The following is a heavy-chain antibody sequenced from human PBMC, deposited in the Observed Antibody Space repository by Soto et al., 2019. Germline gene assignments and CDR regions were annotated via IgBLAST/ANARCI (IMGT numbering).Heavy chain of an antibody. D-gene: IGHD1-7*01. V-gene: IGHV1-69*13. Sequence: ASVKVSCKASGGTXSSYAXXXXXQAPGQGLEWMGGXIXIFGTATTAQKFQGRVTITADESTSTAYMELSSLRSEDTAVYYCARPVRHVGNLDNWNYPPNNWFDPWGQGTLVTVSS. J-gene: IGHJ5*02. CDR3: ARPVRHVGNLDNWNYPPNNWFDP. CDR2: XIXIFGTA. CDR1: GGTXSSYA.